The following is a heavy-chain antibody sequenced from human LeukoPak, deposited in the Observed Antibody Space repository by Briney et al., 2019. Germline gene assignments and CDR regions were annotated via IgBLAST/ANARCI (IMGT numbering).Heavy chain of an antibody. Sequence: TGGSLRLSCAASGFTFSSYSMNWVRQAPGKGLEWVSSISSSSSYIYYADSVKGRFTISRDNAKNSLYLQMNSLRAEDTAVYYCARAPLTSDYYDSSGYYYYYWGQGTLVTVSS. CDR1: GFTFSSYS. V-gene: IGHV3-21*01. D-gene: IGHD3-22*01. J-gene: IGHJ4*02. CDR3: ARAPLTSDYYDSSGYYYYY. CDR2: ISSSSSYI.